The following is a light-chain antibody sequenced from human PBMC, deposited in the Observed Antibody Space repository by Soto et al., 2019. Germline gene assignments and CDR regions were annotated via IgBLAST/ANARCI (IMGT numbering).Light chain of an antibody. J-gene: IGKJ1*01. CDR2: DAS. CDR1: QSVSSY. CDR3: QHRSSGPGT. Sequence: EIVLTQSPATLSLSPGERATLSCRASQSVSSYLAWYKHQVGQAPRLLIYDASNRATGIPARFSGSGSGTDFTLTISSLEPEDFAVYYCQHRSSGPGTFGQGTKVDIK. V-gene: IGKV3-11*01.